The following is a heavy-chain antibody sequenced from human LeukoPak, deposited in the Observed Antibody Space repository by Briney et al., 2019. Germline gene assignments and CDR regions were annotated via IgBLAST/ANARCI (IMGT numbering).Heavy chain of an antibody. CDR2: INHSGST. V-gene: IGHV4-34*01. CDR3: ARRRGYSSSWYPYYFDY. CDR1: GGSFSGYY. D-gene: IGHD6-13*01. J-gene: IGHJ4*02. Sequence: SETLSLTCAVYGGSFSGYYWSWIRQPPGKGLEWIGDINHSGSTNYNPSLKSRVTISVDTSKNQFSLKLSSVTAADTAVYYCARRRGYSSSWYPYYFDYWGQGTLVTVSS.